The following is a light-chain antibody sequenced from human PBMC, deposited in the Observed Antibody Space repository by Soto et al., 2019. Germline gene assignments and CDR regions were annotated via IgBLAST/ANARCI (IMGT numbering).Light chain of an antibody. V-gene: IGLV2-11*01. CDR3: CSYTGNKVFV. CDR2: DVS. Sequence: QSVLTQPRSLSGSPGQSVTISCTGPTVGAHSFVSWYQDRPDKVPKLLIYDVSQRPSGIPGRFSGSRSANTASLTISGLQADDAAAYYCCSYTGNKVFVFXTGTKVTVL. J-gene: IGLJ1*01. CDR1: TVGAHSF.